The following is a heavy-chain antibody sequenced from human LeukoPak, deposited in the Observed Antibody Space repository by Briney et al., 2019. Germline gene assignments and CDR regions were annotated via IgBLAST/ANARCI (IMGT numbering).Heavy chain of an antibody. Sequence: SETLSLTCAVYGGSFSGYYWSWIRQPPGKGLEWIGYIYYSGSTNYNPSLKSRVTISVDTSKNQFSLKLSSVTAADTAVYYCARDPYGDYPYFDYWGQGTLVTVSS. V-gene: IGHV4-59*01. CDR3: ARDPYGDYPYFDY. CDR2: IYYSGST. D-gene: IGHD4-17*01. J-gene: IGHJ4*02. CDR1: GGSFSGYY.